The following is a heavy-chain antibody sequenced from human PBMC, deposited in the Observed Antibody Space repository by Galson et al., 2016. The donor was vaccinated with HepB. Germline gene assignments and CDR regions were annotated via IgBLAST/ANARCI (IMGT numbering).Heavy chain of an antibody. CDR1: GFTFSNYW. D-gene: IGHD6-19*01. V-gene: IGHV3-7*01. CDR2: IKQDGTQK. CDR3: VGDPPSSGWAFDP. J-gene: IGHJ5*02. Sequence: SLRLSCAASGFTFSNYWMSWVRQAPVEGLEWLVNIKQDGTQKDYVDSVKGRFTISRDNSIYTSYLQMTSLRVEDTAVYYCVGDPPSSGWAFDPWGQGTLVTVSS.